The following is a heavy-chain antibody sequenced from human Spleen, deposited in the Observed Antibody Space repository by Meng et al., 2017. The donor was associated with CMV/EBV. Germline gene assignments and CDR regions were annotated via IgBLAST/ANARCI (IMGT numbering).Heavy chain of an antibody. CDR1: GFTFNTFG. Sequence: GESLKISCAASGFTFNTFGMHWVRQAPGKGLEWVALIWYDGTNRYYADSVKGRFTVSRDNSKKTLYLQMNSLRVEDTAVYYCAKVKSSSKWAQYYYYGRDVWGQGTTVTVSS. J-gene: IGHJ6*02. CDR3: AKVKSSSKWAQYYYYGRDV. CDR2: IWYDGTNR. D-gene: IGHD6-13*01. V-gene: IGHV3-33*06.